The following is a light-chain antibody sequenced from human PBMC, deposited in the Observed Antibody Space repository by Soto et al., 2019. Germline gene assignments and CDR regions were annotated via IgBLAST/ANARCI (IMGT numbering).Light chain of an antibody. V-gene: IGKV4-1*01. CDR1: QNILYKSKNKNY. Sequence: DILMTQSPDSLGMSVGERATINYRSRQNILYKSKNKNYLAWYQQKPGQAPRLLIYGASTRAAGIPDRFSGSGSETDFSLSIRRLEPEDFAVYYCQVYAGSHLWTFGQGTKV. CDR3: QVYAGSHLWT. CDR2: GAS. J-gene: IGKJ1*01.